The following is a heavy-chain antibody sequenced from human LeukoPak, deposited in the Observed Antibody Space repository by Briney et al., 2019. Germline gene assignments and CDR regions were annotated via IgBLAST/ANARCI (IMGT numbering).Heavy chain of an antibody. D-gene: IGHD3-22*01. CDR3: ARDQSDLYYDSGGYGY. V-gene: IGHV1-69*05. CDR1: GGTFSSYA. CDR2: IIPIFGTA. J-gene: IGHJ4*02. Sequence: ASVKVSCKASGGTFSSYAISWVRQAPGQGLEWVGRIIPIFGTANYAQKFQGRVTITTDESTSTAYMELSSLRSEDTAVYYCARDQSDLYYDSGGYGYWGQGTLVTVSS.